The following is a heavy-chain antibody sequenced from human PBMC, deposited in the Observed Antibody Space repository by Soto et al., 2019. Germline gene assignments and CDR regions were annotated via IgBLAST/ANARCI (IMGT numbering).Heavy chain of an antibody. V-gene: IGHV3-48*03. CDR2: ISASGATI. CDR1: GFTFSDYE. CDR3: AKYYFGMGV. D-gene: IGHD3-10*01. J-gene: IGHJ6*02. Sequence: EEQLVESGGGLVQPGGSLRLSCAASGFTFSDYEVNWVRQAPGKGLEWISYISASGATIHYADSVRGRLTISRDNAKNSVYLQMNGLRADDTGVYYCAKYYFGMGVWGQGTTVTVSS.